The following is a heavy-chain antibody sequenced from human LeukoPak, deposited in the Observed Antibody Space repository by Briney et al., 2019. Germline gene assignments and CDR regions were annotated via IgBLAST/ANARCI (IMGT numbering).Heavy chain of an antibody. CDR2: ISGSGSST. CDR3: AKKRVVRATRCYFDY. J-gene: IGHJ4*02. D-gene: IGHD3-10*01. Sequence: GGSLRLSCAASGFTFSNYDMSWVRQPPGKGLEWVSAISGSGSSTYYADSVKGRFTISRDNSKNTLYLQMNSLRAEDTAVYYCAKKRVVRATRCYFDYWGQGTLVTVSS. CDR1: GFTFSNYD. V-gene: IGHV3-23*01.